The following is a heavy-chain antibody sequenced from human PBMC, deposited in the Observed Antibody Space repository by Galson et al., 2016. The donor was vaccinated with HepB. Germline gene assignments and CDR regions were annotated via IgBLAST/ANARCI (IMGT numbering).Heavy chain of an antibody. CDR3: ARDLTPRGFSYSF. CDR2: ISGTGSRI. Sequence: SLRLSCAVSGFNFNDFSMNWIRQAPGKGLEWLSYISGTGSRILYADSVKGRFTISKDKAKLSLYLQMSSLRVEDTAVYYCARDLTPRGFSYSFCGQGALVAVSS. CDR1: GFNFNDFS. V-gene: IGHV3-48*01. D-gene: IGHD3-10*01. J-gene: IGHJ1*01.